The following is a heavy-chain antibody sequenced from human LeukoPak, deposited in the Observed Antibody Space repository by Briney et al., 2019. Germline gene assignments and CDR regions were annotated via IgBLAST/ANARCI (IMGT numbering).Heavy chain of an antibody. CDR1: GGSIRSSSYY. CDR2: IYYSGST. CDR3: ARVSGQFYFYYYMDV. J-gene: IGHJ6*03. Sequence: SVTLSLTCTVSGGSIRSSSYYWGWIRQPPGKGLEWIGSIYYSGSTFYNPSLKSRVTISVDTSKNQISLRLSSVTAADTAVYYCARVSGQFYFYYYMDVWGKGTTVTISS. V-gene: IGHV4-39*01. D-gene: IGHD6-19*01.